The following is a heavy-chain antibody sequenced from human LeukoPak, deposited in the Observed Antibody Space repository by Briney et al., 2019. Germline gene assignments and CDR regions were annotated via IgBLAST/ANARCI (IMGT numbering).Heavy chain of an antibody. D-gene: IGHD3-22*01. CDR2: IYYSGST. CDR3: ARERDCYDSSRAFDI. CDR1: GGSISSYY. Sequence: SETLSLTCTVSGGSISSYYWSWIRQPPGKGLEWIGYIYYSGSTNYNPSLKSRVTISVDTSKNQFSLKLSSVTAADTAVYYCARERDCYDSSRAFDIWGQGTVVTVSS. V-gene: IGHV4-59*01. J-gene: IGHJ3*02.